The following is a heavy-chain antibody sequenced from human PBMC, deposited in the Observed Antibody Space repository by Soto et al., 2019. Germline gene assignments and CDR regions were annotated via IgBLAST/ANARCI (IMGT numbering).Heavy chain of an antibody. J-gene: IGHJ6*02. V-gene: IGHV4-4*02. CDR2: IYHSGRT. CDR3: AGSYCSGGRCHSYVMAI. D-gene: IGHD6-19*01. CDR1: GGSINNGNS. Sequence: QVQLQESGPGLVKPSGTLSLTCDVSGGSINNGNSWSWVRQSPARGLEWIGEIYHSGRTDYNPSLKSRVTISLDRSKNQFSVKLSSVTAADTAIYYCAGSYCSGGRCHSYVMAIWGQGTTVTVS.